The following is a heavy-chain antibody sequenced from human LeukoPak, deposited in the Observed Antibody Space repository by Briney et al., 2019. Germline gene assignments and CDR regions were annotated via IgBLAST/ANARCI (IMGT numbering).Heavy chain of an antibody. CDR1: GFTFSSYW. Sequence: GGSLRLSCAASGFTFSSYWMSWVRQATGKGLEWVSGISGSGGSTYYADSVKGRFTISRDNSKNTLYLQMNSLRAEDTAVYYCAKALVADFFDYWGQGTLVTVSS. CDR3: AKALVADFFDY. CDR2: ISGSGGST. V-gene: IGHV3-23*01. D-gene: IGHD5-12*01. J-gene: IGHJ4*02.